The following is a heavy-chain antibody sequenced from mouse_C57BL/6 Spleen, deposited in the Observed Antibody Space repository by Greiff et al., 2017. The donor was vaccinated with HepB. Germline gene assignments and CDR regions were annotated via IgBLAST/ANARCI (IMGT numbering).Heavy chain of an antibody. J-gene: IGHJ2*01. Sequence: VQLQQSGAELVKPGASVKLSCKASGYTFTEYTIHWVKQRSGQGLEWIGWFYPGSGSIKYNEKFKDKATLTADKSSSTVYMELSRLTSEDSAVYFCARHEEVSSYYGSSYLDYWGQGTTLTVSS. D-gene: IGHD1-1*01. CDR2: FYPGSGSI. V-gene: IGHV1-62-2*01. CDR3: ARHEEVSSYYGSSYLDY. CDR1: GYTFTEYT.